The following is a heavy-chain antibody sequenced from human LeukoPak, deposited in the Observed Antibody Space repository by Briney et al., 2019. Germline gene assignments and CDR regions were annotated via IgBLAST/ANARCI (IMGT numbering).Heavy chain of an antibody. Sequence: SVKVSCKASGGTFSSYAISWVRQAPGQGLEWMGGIIPIFGTANYAQKFQGRVTITTDESTSTAYMELSSLRSEDTAVYYCARVGLSGFCSSTSCYRGSFDYWGQGTLVTVSS. V-gene: IGHV1-69*05. CDR2: IIPIFGTA. D-gene: IGHD2-2*02. CDR1: GGTFSSYA. CDR3: ARVGLSGFCSSTSCYRGSFDY. J-gene: IGHJ4*02.